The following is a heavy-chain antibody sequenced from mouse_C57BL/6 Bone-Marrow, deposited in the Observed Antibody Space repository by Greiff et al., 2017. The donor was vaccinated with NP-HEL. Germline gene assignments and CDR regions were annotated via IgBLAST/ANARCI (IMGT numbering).Heavy chain of an antibody. J-gene: IGHJ2*01. Sequence: EVQLQQSGAELVRPGASVKLSCTASGFTITNDYMHWVKQRPEQCLEWIGRIDPENGDTKYASKFQGKATITADTSSNTAYLQLSSLTSEDSAVYYCATVTTVEHYLDYWGQGTTLTVSS. CDR3: ATVTTVEHYLDY. CDR1: GFTITNDY. CDR2: IDPENGDT. V-gene: IGHV14-4*01. D-gene: IGHD1-1*01.